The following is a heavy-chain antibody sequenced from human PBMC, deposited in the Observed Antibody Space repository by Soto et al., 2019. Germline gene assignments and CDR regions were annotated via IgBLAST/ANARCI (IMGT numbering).Heavy chain of an antibody. D-gene: IGHD3-16*01. CDR2: IIPVFDKA. J-gene: IGHJ3*01. CDR1: GGSFGSSA. CDR3: ARLRRDWGDAFDL. Sequence: QVQLVQSGADVKKPGSSVKVSYKTSGGSFGSSAISWVRQAPAPGLEWMGEIIPVFDKAKYAQNFQGRLTITADELTGTVFMELSSLRSEDTAVYFCARLRRDWGDAFDLWGLGTFVTVSS. V-gene: IGHV1-69*01.